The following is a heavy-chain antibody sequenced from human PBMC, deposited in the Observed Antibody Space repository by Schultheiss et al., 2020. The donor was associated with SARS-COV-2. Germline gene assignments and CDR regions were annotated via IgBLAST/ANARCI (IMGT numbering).Heavy chain of an antibody. CDR1: GGSISSSSYY. CDR3: ARGHDYSNPWALGY. J-gene: IGHJ4*02. CDR2: IYYTGST. Sequence: SETLSLTCTVSGGSISSSSYYWGWIRQPPGKGLEWIGTIYYTGSTYYNPSLKSRVTMSVDTSKNQFSLKLSSVTAADTAVYYCARGHDYSNPWALGYWGQGTLVTVSS. V-gene: IGHV4-39*01. D-gene: IGHD4-11*01.